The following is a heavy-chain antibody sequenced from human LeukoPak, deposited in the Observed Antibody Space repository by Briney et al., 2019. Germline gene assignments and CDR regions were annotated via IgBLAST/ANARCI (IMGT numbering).Heavy chain of an antibody. D-gene: IGHD3-9*01. CDR1: GYSFTSYW. CDR2: IYPGDSDT. Sequence: GESLKVSCKGSGYSFTSYWIGWVRQVPGKGLEWMGIIYPGDSDTRYSPSFQGQVTISADNSISTAYLQWSSLKASDTAVYYCARGGPHYEIWTGYVDYWGQGTLVTVSS. V-gene: IGHV5-51*01. CDR3: ARGGPHYEIWTGYVDY. J-gene: IGHJ4*02.